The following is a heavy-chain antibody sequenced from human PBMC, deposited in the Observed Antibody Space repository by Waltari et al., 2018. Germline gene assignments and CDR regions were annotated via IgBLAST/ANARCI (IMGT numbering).Heavy chain of an antibody. CDR3: ARSRYYYDSSGYYYYFDY. CDR2: IDYIGST. Sequence: VQLQESGPALAKPWEPPYFTCRVSGGPISITHGTCTRPLPRQGLEWIGYIDYIGSTNYNPPLNSRVTISVHTSKNQFSLKLSSVTAADTAVYYCARSRYYYDSSGYYYYFDYWGQGTLVTVSS. V-gene: IGHV4-59*01. D-gene: IGHD3-22*01. CDR1: GGPISITH. J-gene: IGHJ4*02.